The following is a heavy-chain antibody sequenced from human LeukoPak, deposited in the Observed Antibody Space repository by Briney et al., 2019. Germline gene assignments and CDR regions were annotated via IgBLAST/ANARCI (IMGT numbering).Heavy chain of an antibody. Sequence: ASVKVSCKASGYTFTSYGISWVRQAPGQGLEWMGWISAYNGNTHYAQKFQGRVTLTRDMSTSTDYLELSSLRSEDTAVYYCARRAGAYSHPYDYWGQGTLVTVSS. D-gene: IGHD4/OR15-4a*01. CDR3: ARRAGAYSHPYDY. CDR1: GYTFTSYG. V-gene: IGHV1-18*01. J-gene: IGHJ4*02. CDR2: ISAYNGNT.